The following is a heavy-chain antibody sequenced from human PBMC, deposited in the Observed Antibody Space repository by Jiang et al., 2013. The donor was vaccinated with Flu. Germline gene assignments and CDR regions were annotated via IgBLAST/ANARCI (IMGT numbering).Heavy chain of an antibody. CDR1: GYTFTSYA. CDR2: INAGNGNT. CDR3: ARGITLPGGYYYYGMDV. Sequence: GAEVKKPGASVKVSCKASGYTFTSYAMHWVRQAPGQRLEWMGWINAGNGNTKYSQKFQGRVTITRDTSASTAYVELSSLRSEDTAVYYCARGITLPGGYYYYGMDVWGQGTTVTVS. V-gene: IGHV1-3*01. J-gene: IGHJ6*02. D-gene: IGHD3-10*01.